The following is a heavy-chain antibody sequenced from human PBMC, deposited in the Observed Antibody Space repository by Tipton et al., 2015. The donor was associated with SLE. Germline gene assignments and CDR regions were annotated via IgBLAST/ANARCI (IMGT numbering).Heavy chain of an antibody. CDR2: LHYSGAV. CDR3: AVEAPLNV. Sequence: TLSLTCTVSGGSISSYYWSWIRQPPGKGLEWIGFLHYSGAVNYNPSLESRVTISGDTSKNQFSLNLNSVTAADTAVYYCAVEAPLNVWGKGTTVTVSS. CDR1: GGSISSYY. V-gene: IGHV4-59*08. D-gene: IGHD5-24*01. J-gene: IGHJ6*04.